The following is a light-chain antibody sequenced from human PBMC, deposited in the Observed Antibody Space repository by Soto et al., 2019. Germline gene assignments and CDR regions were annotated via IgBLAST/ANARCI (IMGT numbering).Light chain of an antibody. J-gene: IGKJ5*01. CDR1: LPISNY. Sequence: IHMTHSPCSLSLSSRHRSTITCRSSLPISNYLAWYQQKPGKIPNLLIYAASSLHSGVPSRFSGSGSGTDFTLTISSLQPEDFATYYCQQSYSTPITFGQGTRLEIK. CDR2: AAS. V-gene: IGKV1-39*01. CDR3: QQSYSTPIT.